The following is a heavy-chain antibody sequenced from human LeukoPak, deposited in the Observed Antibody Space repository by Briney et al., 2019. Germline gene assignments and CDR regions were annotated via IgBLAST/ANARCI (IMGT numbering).Heavy chain of an antibody. CDR1: GFTFSSYS. D-gene: IGHD5-18*01. CDR3: ARARGYSYGYDY. V-gene: IGHV3-21*01. J-gene: IGHJ4*02. CDR2: IGSSSSYI. Sequence: GGSLRLSCAASGFTFSSYSMNWVRQAPGKGLEWVSSIGSSSSYIYYADSVKGRFTISRDNAKNSLYLQMNSLRAEDTAVYYCARARGYSYGYDYWGQGTLVTVSS.